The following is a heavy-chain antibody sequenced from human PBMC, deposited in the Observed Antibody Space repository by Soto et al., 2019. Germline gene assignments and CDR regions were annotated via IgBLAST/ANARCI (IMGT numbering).Heavy chain of an antibody. CDR1: GGTFSSYT. V-gene: IGHV1-69*08. CDR2: IIPILGIA. CDR3: ARDRRRDIVVVPAAPYYCYYYMDV. J-gene: IGHJ6*03. D-gene: IGHD2-2*01. Sequence: QVQLVQSGAEVKKPGSSVKVSCKASGGTFSSYTISWVRQAPGQGLEWMGRIIPILGIANYAQKFQGRVTITADKSTSTAYMELSSLRSEDTAVYYCARDRRRDIVVVPAAPYYCYYYMDVWGKGTTVTVSS.